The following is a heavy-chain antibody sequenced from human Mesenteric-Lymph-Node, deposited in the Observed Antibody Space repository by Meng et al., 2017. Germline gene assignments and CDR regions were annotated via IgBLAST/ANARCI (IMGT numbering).Heavy chain of an antibody. V-gene: IGHV4-34*01. Sequence: SETLSLTCAVYGGSFSGYYWSWIRQPPGKGLEWIGEINHSGSTNYNPSLKSRVTISVDTSKNQFSLHLSSATAADTAVYYCARLPTSAAAIRETFDYWGQGTLVTVSS. CDR2: INHSGST. J-gene: IGHJ4*02. CDR1: GGSFSGYY. CDR3: ARLPTSAAAIRETFDY. D-gene: IGHD2-2*01.